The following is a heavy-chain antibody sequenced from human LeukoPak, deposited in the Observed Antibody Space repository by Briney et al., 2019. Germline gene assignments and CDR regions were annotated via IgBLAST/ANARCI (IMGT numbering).Heavy chain of an antibody. Sequence: GGSLRLSCAASGFTFSSYGMHWVRQAPGKGLEWVAFIRYDGSNKYYADSVKGRFTISRDNAKNSLFLQMNSLRAEDTAVYYCAKIYNDILTGYKDYYYGMDVWGQGTTVTVSS. CDR2: IRYDGSNK. CDR1: GFTFSSYG. CDR3: AKIYNDILTGYKDYYYGMDV. V-gene: IGHV3-30*02. J-gene: IGHJ6*02. D-gene: IGHD3-9*01.